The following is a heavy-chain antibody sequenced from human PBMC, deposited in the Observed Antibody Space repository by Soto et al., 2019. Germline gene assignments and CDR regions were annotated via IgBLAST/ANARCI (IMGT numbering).Heavy chain of an antibody. CDR3: ARVGPCIAAAGTRSAACWFDP. CDR2: IWYDGSNK. CDR1: GFTFSSYG. J-gene: IGHJ5*02. V-gene: IGHV3-33*01. D-gene: IGHD6-13*01. Sequence: QVQLVESGGGVVQPGRSLRLSCAASGFTFSSYGMHWVRQAPGKGLEWVAVIWYDGSNKYYADSVKGRFTISRDNSKNTLYLQMNSLRAEDTAVYYCARVGPCIAAAGTRSAACWFDPWGQGTLVTVSS.